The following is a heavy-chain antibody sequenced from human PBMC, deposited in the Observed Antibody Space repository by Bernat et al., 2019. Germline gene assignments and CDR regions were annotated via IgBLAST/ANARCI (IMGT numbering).Heavy chain of an antibody. V-gene: IGHV3-33*01. D-gene: IGHD6-13*01. CDR3: GRLDISWSLDY. CDR1: GFTFNNFG. J-gene: IGHJ4*02. CDR2: IWYDGITT. Sequence: QVQLVESGGGVVQPGRSLRLSCAASGFTFNNFGMDGVRQAPGKGPEWLTVIWYDGITTYYADSVKGRFTVSRDNSKNTVYRDMNSLRVENTALYYCGRLDISWSLDYWGQGTRVTVSS.